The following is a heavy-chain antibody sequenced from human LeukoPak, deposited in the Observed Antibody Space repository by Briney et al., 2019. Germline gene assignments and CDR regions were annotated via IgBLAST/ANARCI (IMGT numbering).Heavy chain of an antibody. CDR1: GFIFSTYA. V-gene: IGHV3-23*01. J-gene: IGHJ4*02. D-gene: IGHD2-15*01. CDR3: AKGTGYCSGGSCYPYFDY. Sequence: GGSLRLSCAASGFIFSTYAMSWVRQAPGKGLEWVSAISGSGGRTYYTDSVKGRFTISRDNSKSTLYLQMSSLRADDTAIYYCAKGTGYCSGGSCYPYFDYWGQGTLVTVPS. CDR2: ISGSGGRT.